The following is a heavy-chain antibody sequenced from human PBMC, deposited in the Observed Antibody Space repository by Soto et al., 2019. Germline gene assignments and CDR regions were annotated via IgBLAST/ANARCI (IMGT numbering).Heavy chain of an antibody. J-gene: IGHJ4*02. CDR1: GFTFSSYW. V-gene: IGHV3-74*01. D-gene: IGHD3-22*01. Sequence: EVQLVESGGGLVQPGGSLRLSCAASGFTFSSYWMHWVRQAPGKGLVWISRINTDGSSTSYVDSVQGRFTISRDNGKNTLFLKMNCLRGEASVVYYCARRGSVVTRALHYWAQGPLVTVSS. CDR2: INTDGSST. CDR3: ARRGSVVTRALHY.